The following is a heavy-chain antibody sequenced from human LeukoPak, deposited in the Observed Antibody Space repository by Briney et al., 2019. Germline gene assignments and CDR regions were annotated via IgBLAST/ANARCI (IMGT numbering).Heavy chain of an antibody. Sequence: PGGSMRLSCAASGFTLSDFWMGWVRQAPGKGLEWVANINQGGSESYYVDSVKGRFSIARDNAKKSLFLQMNSLRAEDTAVYDCTKGRSNHYWGQGTLVTVST. CDR1: GFTLSDFW. CDR3: TKGRSNHY. V-gene: IGHV3-7*01. CDR2: INQGGSES. D-gene: IGHD4-11*01. J-gene: IGHJ4*02.